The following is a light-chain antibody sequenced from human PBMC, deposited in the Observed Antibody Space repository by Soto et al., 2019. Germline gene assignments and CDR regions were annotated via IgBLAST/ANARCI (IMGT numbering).Light chain of an antibody. CDR1: QSISNW. CDR3: QQSWT. V-gene: IGKV1-5*03. Sequence: DIQMTQSPSTLSASVGHRVTITCRASQSISNWLAWYQQKPGKAPKLLIYKASSLESGVPSRFSGSGSGTELTLANSSLQPDDFATYYCQQSWTFGQGTKVEIK. J-gene: IGKJ1*01. CDR2: KAS.